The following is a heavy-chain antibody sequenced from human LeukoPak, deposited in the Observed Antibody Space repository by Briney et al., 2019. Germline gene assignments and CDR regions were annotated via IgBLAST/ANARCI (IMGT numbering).Heavy chain of an antibody. V-gene: IGHV4-39*01. J-gene: IGHJ4*02. Sequence: SETLSLTCTVSGGSISSSSYYWGWIRQPRGKGLEWIGSIYYSGSTYYNPSLKSRVTISVDTSKNQFSLKLSSVTAADTAVYYCARHSRDDYGDYVGYWGQGTLVTVSS. CDR3: ARHSRDDYGDYVGY. CDR1: GGSISSSSYY. D-gene: IGHD4-17*01. CDR2: IYYSGST.